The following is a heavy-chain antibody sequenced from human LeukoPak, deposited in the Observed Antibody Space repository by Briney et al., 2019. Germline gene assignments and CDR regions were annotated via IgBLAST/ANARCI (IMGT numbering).Heavy chain of an antibody. CDR3: AKDTSYSSGWYFQH. CDR2: ISGSGGST. J-gene: IGHJ1*01. D-gene: IGHD6-19*01. CDR1: GFTFSSYA. V-gene: IGHV3-23*01. Sequence: GGSLRLSCAAPGFTFSSYAMSWVRQAPGKGLEWVSAISGSGGSTYYADSVKGRFTISRDNSKNTLYLQMNSLRAEDTAVYYCAKDTSYSSGWYFQHWGQGTLVTVSS.